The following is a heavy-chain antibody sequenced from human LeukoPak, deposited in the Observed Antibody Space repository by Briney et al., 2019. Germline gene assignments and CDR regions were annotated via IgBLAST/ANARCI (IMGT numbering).Heavy chain of an antibody. CDR1: GFTFSSYG. Sequence: PGGSLRLSCAASGFTFSSYGMHWVRQAPGKGLEWVAVISYDGSNKYYADSVKGRFTISRDNSKNTLYLQMNSLRAEDTAVYYCATATSVYSSSWYSLPGYWGQGTLVTVSS. V-gene: IGHV3-30*03. CDR3: ATATSVYSSSWYSLPGY. J-gene: IGHJ4*02. CDR2: ISYDGSNK. D-gene: IGHD6-13*01.